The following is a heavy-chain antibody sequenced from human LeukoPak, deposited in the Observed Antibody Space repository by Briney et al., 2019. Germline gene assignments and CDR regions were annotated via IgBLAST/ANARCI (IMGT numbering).Heavy chain of an antibody. CDR1: GFTLSENN. Sequence: GGSLRLSCAASGFTLSENNVHWVRQAPGKGLEWVALISNDGNSKDYAGSVKGRFTLSGDNSKTTVYLQMNSLRAEDTAVYYCAKVASYLYYYYYMDVWGKGTTVTVSS. J-gene: IGHJ6*03. CDR3: AKVASYLYYYYYMDV. V-gene: IGHV3-30*18. CDR2: ISNDGNSK. D-gene: IGHD1-26*01.